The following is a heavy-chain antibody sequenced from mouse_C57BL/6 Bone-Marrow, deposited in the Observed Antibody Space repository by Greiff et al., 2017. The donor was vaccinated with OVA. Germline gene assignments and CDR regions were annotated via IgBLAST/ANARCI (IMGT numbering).Heavy chain of an antibody. V-gene: IGHV5-16*01. J-gene: IGHJ3*01. CDR3: ARDLRGFAY. CDR2: INYDGSST. Sequence: EVHLVESGGGLVQPGSSMKLSCTASGFTFSDYYMAWVRQVPEKGLEWVANINYDGSSTYYLDSLKSRFIISRDNAKNILYLQMSSLKSEDTATYYCARDLRGFAYWGQGTLVTVSA. CDR1: GFTFSDYY.